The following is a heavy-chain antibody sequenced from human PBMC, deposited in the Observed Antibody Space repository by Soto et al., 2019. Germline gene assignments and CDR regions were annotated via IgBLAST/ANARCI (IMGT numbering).Heavy chain of an antibody. V-gene: IGHV3-33*01. CDR2: IWYDGSNK. J-gene: IGHJ6*03. CDR1: GFTFSSYG. Sequence: PGGSLRLSCAASGFTFSSYGMHWVRQAPGKGLEWVAVIWYDGSNKYYADSVKGRFTISRDNSKNTLYLQMNSLRAEDTAVYCCARDANCSSTSCINYYYYYMDVWGKGTTVTISS. CDR3: ARDANCSSTSCINYYYYYMDV. D-gene: IGHD2-2*01.